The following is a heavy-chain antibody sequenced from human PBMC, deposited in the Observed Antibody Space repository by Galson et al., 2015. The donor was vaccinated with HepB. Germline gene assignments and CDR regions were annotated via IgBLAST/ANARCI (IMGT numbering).Heavy chain of an antibody. Sequence: SVKVSCKASGGTFSSYTISWVRQAPGQGLEWMGRIIPILGIANYAQKFQGRVTITADKSTSTAYMELSSLRSEDTAVYYCARAGLDIVATIGHGGYGMDVWGQGTTVTVSS. CDR2: IIPILGIA. CDR1: GGTFSSYT. V-gene: IGHV1-69*02. CDR3: ARAGLDIVATIGHGGYGMDV. D-gene: IGHD5-12*01. J-gene: IGHJ6*02.